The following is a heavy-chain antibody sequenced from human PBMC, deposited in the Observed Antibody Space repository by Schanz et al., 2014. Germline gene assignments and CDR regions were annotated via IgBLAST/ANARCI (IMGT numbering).Heavy chain of an antibody. CDR3: AKDSTHIDIVLVPTAIDY. D-gene: IGHD2-2*01. CDR2: MSYDGSIK. CDR1: GFTVSSDH. Sequence: VQLLESGGGLVQPGGSLRLSCVVSGFTVSSDHMSWVRQAPGKGLEWVAAMSYDGSIKYYGDSVKGRFTISRDNSKNTLYLHMNTLRSEDTAVYYCAKDSTHIDIVLVPTAIDYWGQGTLVTVSS. J-gene: IGHJ4*02. V-gene: IGHV3-30*02.